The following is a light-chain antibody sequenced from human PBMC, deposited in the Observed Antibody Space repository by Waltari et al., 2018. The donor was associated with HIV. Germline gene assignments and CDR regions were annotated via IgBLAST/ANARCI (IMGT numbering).Light chain of an antibody. CDR2: SAS. Sequence: DIQMTQSPSSLSASVGDRVTVSCRANQTISKFLNWYQHKPGKAPNLLIASASNLHSGVPSRFGGSGSRTDFALTISSLQPEDFAVYYCQQTYSAPWTFGQGT. V-gene: IGKV1-39*01. CDR1: QTISKF. CDR3: QQTYSAPWT. J-gene: IGKJ1*01.